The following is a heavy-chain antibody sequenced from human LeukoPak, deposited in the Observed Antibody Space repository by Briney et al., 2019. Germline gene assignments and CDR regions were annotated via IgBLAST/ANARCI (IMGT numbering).Heavy chain of an antibody. D-gene: IGHD4-17*01. CDR2: INHSGST. V-gene: IGHV4-34*01. Sequence: SETLSLTCPVYGGSFSGYYWSWIRQPPGKGLEWIGEINHSGSTNYNPSLKSRVTISVDTSKNQFSLKLSSVTAADTAVYYCARGKFYGDYFVPFDYWGQGTLVTVSS. CDR1: GGSFSGYY. J-gene: IGHJ4*02. CDR3: ARGKFYGDYFVPFDY.